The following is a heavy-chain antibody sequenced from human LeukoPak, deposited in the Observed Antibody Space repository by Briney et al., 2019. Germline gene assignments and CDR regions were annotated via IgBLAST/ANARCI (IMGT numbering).Heavy chain of an antibody. V-gene: IGHV4-4*07. CDR2: IYTSGST. CDR1: GGSISCYY. Sequence: SETLSLTCTVPGGSISCYYCSWIRQPAGKGLEWVGRIYTSGSTNYNPSLKSRVTMSVDTSKNQFSLKLSSVTAADTAVYYCARAVGSGSFQTYYYYMDVWGKGTTVTISS. D-gene: IGHD3-10*01. J-gene: IGHJ6*03. CDR3: ARAVGSGSFQTYYYYMDV.